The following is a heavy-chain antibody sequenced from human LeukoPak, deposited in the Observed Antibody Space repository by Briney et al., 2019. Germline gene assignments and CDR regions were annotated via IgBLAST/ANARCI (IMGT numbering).Heavy chain of an antibody. CDR3: ARGTVSWRDDDLSGYNWFDP. D-gene: IGHD3-22*01. J-gene: IGHJ5*02. CDR1: GFTFSSYT. Sequence: GGSLRLSCAASGFTFSSYTMNWVRQAPGKGLEWVSYISSSRTYIYYADSVKGRFTVSRDNAENSLSLEMISLRVEDTAVYCCARGTVSWRDDDLSGYNWFDPWGQGTLVSVSS. V-gene: IGHV3-21*06. CDR2: ISSSRTYI.